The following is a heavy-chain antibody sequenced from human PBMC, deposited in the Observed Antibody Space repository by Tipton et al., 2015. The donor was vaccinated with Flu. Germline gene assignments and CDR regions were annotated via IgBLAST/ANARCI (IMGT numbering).Heavy chain of an antibody. CDR3: ARDYARVTMDH. CDR2: IKQDGNEK. J-gene: IGHJ4*02. D-gene: IGHD4-17*01. Sequence: QLVQSGGGLMQPGGSLRLSCAASGFTFDNYWMSWVRQAPGKGLEWVANIKQDGNEKYSVDSVKGRITISRDNAKKSLYLQMNSLRAEDTAVYFCARDYARVTMDHWGQGTLVTVSS. CDR1: GFTFDNYW. V-gene: IGHV3-7*01.